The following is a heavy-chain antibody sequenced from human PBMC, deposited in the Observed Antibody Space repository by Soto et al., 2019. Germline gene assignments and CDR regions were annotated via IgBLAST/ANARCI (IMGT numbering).Heavy chain of an antibody. V-gene: IGHV3-21*01. CDR3: ARDYYDSSGYYYSPYYYGMDV. D-gene: IGHD3-22*01. CDR2: ISSSSSYI. Sequence: GGSLRLSCAASGFTFSSYSMNWVRQAPGKGLEWVSSISSSSSYIYYADSVKGRFTISRDNAKNSLYLQMNSLRAEDTAVYYCARDYYDSSGYYYSPYYYGMDVWGQGTTVTVSS. CDR1: GFTFSSYS. J-gene: IGHJ6*02.